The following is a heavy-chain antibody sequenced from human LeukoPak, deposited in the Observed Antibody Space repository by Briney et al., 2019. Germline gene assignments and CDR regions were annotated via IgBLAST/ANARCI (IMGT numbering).Heavy chain of an antibody. Sequence: GGSLRLSCAASGFAFSNYDMHWVRQAPGKGLEWVSAIGTGGDTYYPGSVTGRFTISRENAKNSLYLQMNSLRAGDTAVYYCARVLPGYGGFEAYFDYWGQGTLVTVSS. CDR1: GFAFSNYD. D-gene: IGHD5-12*01. CDR2: IGTGGDT. CDR3: ARVLPGYGGFEAYFDY. V-gene: IGHV3-13*01. J-gene: IGHJ4*02.